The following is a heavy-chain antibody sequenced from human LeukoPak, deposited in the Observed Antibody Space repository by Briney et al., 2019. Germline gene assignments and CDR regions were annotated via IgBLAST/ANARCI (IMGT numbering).Heavy chain of an antibody. Sequence: GASVKVSCKASGGTLSSYAISWVRQAPGQGLEWMGGIIPIFGTANYAQKFQGRVTITADKSTSTVYMELSSLRSEDTAVYYCAREGSGSYGGGFDYWGQGTLVTVSS. V-gene: IGHV1-69*06. CDR2: IIPIFGTA. CDR1: GGTLSSYA. J-gene: IGHJ4*02. CDR3: AREGSGSYGGGFDY. D-gene: IGHD1-26*01.